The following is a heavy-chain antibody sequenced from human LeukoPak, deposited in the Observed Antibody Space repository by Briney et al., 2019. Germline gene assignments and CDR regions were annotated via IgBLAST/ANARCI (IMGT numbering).Heavy chain of an antibody. Sequence: SETLSLTCTVSGGSIGSGGYFWSWIRQHPGKGLEWIGYIYYSGSTYYNPSLKSRVTISVDTSKNQFSLKLSSVTAADTAVYYCARDGDAAAFDYWGQGTLVTVSS. CDR1: GGSIGSGGYF. CDR2: IYYSGST. J-gene: IGHJ4*02. D-gene: IGHD7-27*01. V-gene: IGHV4-31*03. CDR3: ARDGDAAAFDY.